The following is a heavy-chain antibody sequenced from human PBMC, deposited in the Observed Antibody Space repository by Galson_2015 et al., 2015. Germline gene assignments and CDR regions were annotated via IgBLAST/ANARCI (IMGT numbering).Heavy chain of an antibody. CDR3: ARDGPGVLRFLDV. V-gene: IGHV3-48*01. D-gene: IGHD3-3*01. J-gene: IGHJ6*04. Sequence: SLRLSCAASGFTFRDYSMNWVRQAPGKGLEWISYISNGGSTIYYADSVEGRFTISRDNAKNSLYLQMNSLRGEDTAVYYCARDGPGVLRFLDVWGKGTTVTVSS. CDR2: ISNGGSTI. CDR1: GFTFRDYS.